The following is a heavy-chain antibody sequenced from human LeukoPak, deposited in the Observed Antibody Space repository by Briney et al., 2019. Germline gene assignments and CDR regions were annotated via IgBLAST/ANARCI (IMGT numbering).Heavy chain of an antibody. D-gene: IGHD2-2*01. Sequence: GGSLRLSCAASGFTFSSYRMNWVRQAPGKGLEWVSSISSSGVYIYYADSLKGRFTISRDNAKDSLYLQMNSLRAEDTAVYYCARSLGSCSTTTCYDNWFGPWGQGTLVTVSS. V-gene: IGHV3-21*01. CDR3: ARSLGSCSTTTCYDNWFGP. J-gene: IGHJ5*02. CDR2: ISSSGVYI. CDR1: GFTFSSYR.